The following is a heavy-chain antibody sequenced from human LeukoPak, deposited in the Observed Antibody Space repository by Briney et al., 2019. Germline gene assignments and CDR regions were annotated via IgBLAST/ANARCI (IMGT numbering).Heavy chain of an antibody. D-gene: IGHD3-22*01. CDR1: GGSISSYY. CDR3: ARGSYDSSGYYYYGMDV. Sequence: SETLSLTCTVSGGSISSYYWSWIRQPAGKGLEWIGRIYTSGSTNYNPSLKSRVTMSVDTSKNQFSLKLSSVTAADTAVYYCARGSYDSSGYYYYGMDVWGQGTTSPSP. CDR2: IYTSGST. V-gene: IGHV4-4*07. J-gene: IGHJ6*02.